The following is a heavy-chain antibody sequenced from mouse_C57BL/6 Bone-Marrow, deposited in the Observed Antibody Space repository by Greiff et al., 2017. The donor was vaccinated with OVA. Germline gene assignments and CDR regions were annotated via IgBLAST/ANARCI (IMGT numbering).Heavy chain of an antibody. V-gene: IGHV5-6*01. CDR2: ISSGGSYT. J-gene: IGHJ1*03. Sequence: EVHLVESGGDLVKPRGSLKLSCAASGFTFSSYGMSWVRQTPDKRLEWVATISSGGSYTYYPDSVKGRFTISRDNAKNTLYLQMSSLKSEDTAMYYCARHGYGYYWYFDVWGTGTTVTVSS. CDR1: GFTFSSYG. CDR3: ARHGYGYYWYFDV. D-gene: IGHD2-2*01.